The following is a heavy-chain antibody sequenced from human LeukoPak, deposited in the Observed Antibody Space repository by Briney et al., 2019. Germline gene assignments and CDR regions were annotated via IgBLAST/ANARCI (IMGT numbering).Heavy chain of an antibody. J-gene: IGHJ4*02. CDR2: ISGSGGST. D-gene: IGHD6-6*01. Sequence: GGSLRLSCAACGFTFSSYAMSWVRQTPGKGMEWVSAISGSGGSTYYADSVKGRFTISRDNSKNTLYLQMNSLRAEDTAVYYCAKEDSSSSAEKLYYFDYWGQGTLVTVSS. CDR1: GFTFSSYA. V-gene: IGHV3-23*01. CDR3: AKEDSSSSAEKLYYFDY.